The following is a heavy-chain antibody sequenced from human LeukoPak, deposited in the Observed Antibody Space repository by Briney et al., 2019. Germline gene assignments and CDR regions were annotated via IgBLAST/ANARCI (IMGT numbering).Heavy chain of an antibody. CDR3: AREDYGGNPRGD. CDR2: IYTSGST. CDR1: GGSISSGSYY. V-gene: IGHV4-61*02. J-gene: IGHJ4*02. Sequence: SETLSLTCTVSGGSISSGSYYWSWIRQPAGKGLEWIGRIYTSGSTNYNPSLKSRVTISVDTSKNQFSLKLSSVTAADTAVYYCAREDYGGNPRGDWGQGALVTVSS. D-gene: IGHD4-23*01.